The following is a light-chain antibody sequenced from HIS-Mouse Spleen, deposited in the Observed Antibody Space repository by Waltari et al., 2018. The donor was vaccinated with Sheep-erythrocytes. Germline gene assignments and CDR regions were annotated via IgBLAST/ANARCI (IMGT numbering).Light chain of an antibody. Sequence: QTALTQPRSVSGSPGQSVTISCTGTSSDVGGYNYVSCYQHHPGKAPKLMIYDVSKRPSGVPDRFSGSKSGNTASLTISGLQAEDEADYYCCSYAGSYTFWVFGGGTRLTVL. CDR2: DVS. V-gene: IGLV2-11*01. CDR3: CSYAGSYTFWV. J-gene: IGLJ3*02. CDR1: SSDVGGYNY.